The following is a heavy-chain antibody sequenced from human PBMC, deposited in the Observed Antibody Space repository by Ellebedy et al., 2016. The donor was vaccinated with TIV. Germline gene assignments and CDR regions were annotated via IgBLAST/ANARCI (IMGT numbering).Heavy chain of an antibody. Sequence: AASVKVSCKASGYTFASHYMYWVRQAPGQGLEWMGTMNPSGAGTNYAQKFQGRVTMSTDTSTGTVYMELNSLTSEETAVYYCARDPLEILLWLGESRADYGMDVWGQGTTVTVSS. J-gene: IGHJ6*02. CDR1: GYTFASHY. CDR2: MNPSGAGT. V-gene: IGHV1-46*01. CDR3: ARDPLEILLWLGESRADYGMDV. D-gene: IGHD3-10*01.